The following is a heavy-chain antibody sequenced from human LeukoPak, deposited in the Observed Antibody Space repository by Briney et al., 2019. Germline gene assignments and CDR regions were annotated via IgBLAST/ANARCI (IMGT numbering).Heavy chain of an antibody. J-gene: IGHJ2*01. Sequence: PGGSLRLSCAASGSTLSYYGMHWVRQAPGKGLKCVADIWSDGIGKYYADSVKGRFTISRDSSKNTVSLQMNSLRAEDTGVYFCARDADVTATYWYFDLWGRGRLVTVSS. CDR2: IWSDGIGK. D-gene: IGHD1-20*01. V-gene: IGHV3-33*01. CDR1: GSTLSYYG. CDR3: ARDADVTATYWYFDL.